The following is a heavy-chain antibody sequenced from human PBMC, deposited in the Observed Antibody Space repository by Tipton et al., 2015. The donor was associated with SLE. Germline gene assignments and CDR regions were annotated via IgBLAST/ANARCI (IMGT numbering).Heavy chain of an antibody. Sequence: QLVQSGGGVVQPGRSLRLSCAASGFTFSSYAMHWVRQAPGKGLEWVAVISYDGSNKYYADSVKGRFTISRDNSKNTLYLQMNSLRAEDTAVYYCASVHDSSVHYWGQGTLVTVSS. J-gene: IGHJ4*02. V-gene: IGHV3-30*04. D-gene: IGHD6-25*01. CDR1: GFTFSSYA. CDR2: ISYDGSNK. CDR3: ASVHDSSVHY.